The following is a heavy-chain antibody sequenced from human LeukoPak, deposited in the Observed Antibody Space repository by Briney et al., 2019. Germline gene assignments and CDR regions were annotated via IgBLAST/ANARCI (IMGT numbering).Heavy chain of an antibody. CDR3: ARRGTAYCRGGNCYSDKYFDY. CDR2: IYYSGST. CDR1: GDSISSSSYY. J-gene: IGHJ4*02. D-gene: IGHD2-15*01. Sequence: SETLSLTCTVSGDSISSSSYYWGWIRQPPGKGLEWIGSIYYSGSTNYNRSLKSRVTISADTSKNQFSLRLSSVTAADTAVYYCARRGTAYCRGGNCYSDKYFDYWGQGTQVTVSS. V-gene: IGHV4-39*07.